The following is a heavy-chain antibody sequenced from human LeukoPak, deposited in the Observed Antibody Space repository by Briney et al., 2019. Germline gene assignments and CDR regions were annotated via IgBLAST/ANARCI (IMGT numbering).Heavy chain of an antibody. Sequence: PGGSLRLSCAASGFTFSSYAMHWVRQAPGKGLEWVAFIRYDGSNEYYADSVKGRFTISRDNSKNTLYLQMNSLRTEDTAVYYCARGLYYYDSSGYPDWGQGTLVTVSS. J-gene: IGHJ4*02. CDR3: ARGLYYYDSSGYPD. V-gene: IGHV3-30*02. CDR1: GFTFSSYA. D-gene: IGHD3-22*01. CDR2: IRYDGSNE.